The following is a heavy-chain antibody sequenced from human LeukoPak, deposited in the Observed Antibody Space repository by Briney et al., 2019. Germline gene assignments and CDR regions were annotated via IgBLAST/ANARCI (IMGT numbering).Heavy chain of an antibody. D-gene: IGHD3-3*01. J-gene: IGHJ6*02. CDR3: ARGLYYDFWSGYYSAYYYGMDV. CDR1: GGSISSYY. V-gene: IGHV4-34*01. Sequence: SETLSLTCTVSGGSISSYYWSWIRQPPGKGLEWIGEINHSGSTNYNPSLKSRVTISVDTSKNQFSLKLSSVTAADTAVYYCARGLYYDFWSGYYSAYYYGMDVWGQGTTVTVSS. CDR2: INHSGST.